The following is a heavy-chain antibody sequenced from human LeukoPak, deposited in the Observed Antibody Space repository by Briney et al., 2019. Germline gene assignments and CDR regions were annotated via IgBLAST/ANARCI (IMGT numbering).Heavy chain of an antibody. J-gene: IGHJ5*02. CDR2: IKSKAHGETT. CDR3: TPGHYSDL. V-gene: IGHV3-15*01. D-gene: IGHD3-10*01. CDR1: GLTLRDAY. Sequence: PGESLRLSCTASGLTLRDAYVRWVRQAPGKGLEWVGHIKSKAHGETTHIAAPVMGRFSISRDESKNTVYLQMNGLRTEDTAMYYCTPGHYSDLWGRGTLVTVSS.